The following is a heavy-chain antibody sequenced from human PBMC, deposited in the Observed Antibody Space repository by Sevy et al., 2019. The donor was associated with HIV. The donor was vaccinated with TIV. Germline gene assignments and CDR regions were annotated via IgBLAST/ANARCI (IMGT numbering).Heavy chain of an antibody. Sequence: GGSLRLSCAASGFTFSSYSMNWVRQAPGKGLEWVSSISSSSSYIYYEDSVKGRFTISRDNAKNSLYLQMNSLRAEDTAVYYCARDSLYCSGGSCYSGDYYYGMDVWGQGTTVTVSS. J-gene: IGHJ6*02. CDR2: ISSSSSYI. CDR1: GFTFSSYS. V-gene: IGHV3-21*01. CDR3: ARDSLYCSGGSCYSGDYYYGMDV. D-gene: IGHD2-15*01.